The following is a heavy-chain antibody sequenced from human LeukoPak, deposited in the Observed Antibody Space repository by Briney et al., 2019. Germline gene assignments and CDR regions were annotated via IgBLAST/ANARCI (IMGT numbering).Heavy chain of an antibody. D-gene: IGHD3-10*01. Sequence: PSETLSLTCAFYGESISDYYWTWIRQFPGKGLECIGEIHHSKGTNYNPSLKSRLTMSLDRSKNQFSLKLSSVTPADTAIYYCVRATAAGSGRAFDYWAQGSLVPVSS. CDR1: GESISDYY. CDR2: IHHSKGT. V-gene: IGHV4-34*01. CDR3: VRATAAGSGRAFDY. J-gene: IGHJ4*02.